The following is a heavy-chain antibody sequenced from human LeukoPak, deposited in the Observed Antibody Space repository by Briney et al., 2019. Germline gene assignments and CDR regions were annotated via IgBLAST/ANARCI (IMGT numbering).Heavy chain of an antibody. CDR3: ARDLVVVPAAKYYYYYGMDV. Sequence: GASVKVSCKASGYTFTGYYMHWVRQAPGQGLEWMGWINPNSGGTNYAQKSQGRVTMTRDTSISTAYMELSRLRSDDTAVYYCARDLVVVPAAKYYYYYGMDVWGQGTTVTVSS. CDR1: GYTFTGYY. D-gene: IGHD2-2*01. CDR2: INPNSGGT. V-gene: IGHV1-2*02. J-gene: IGHJ6*02.